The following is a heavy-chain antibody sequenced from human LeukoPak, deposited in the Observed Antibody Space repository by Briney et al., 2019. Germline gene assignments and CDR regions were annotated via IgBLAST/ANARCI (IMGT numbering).Heavy chain of an antibody. CDR1: GFTFSSYG. CDR2: IRYDGSIK. D-gene: IGHD3-3*01. V-gene: IGHV3-30*02. CDR3: AKVSPISPSGYLDY. Sequence: GWSLRLSCAASGFTFSSYGMHWVRQAPGKGLDWVAFIRYDGSIKDHADSVKGRFTISRDNSKNTLFLQMNSLRDEDTAMYYCAKVSPISPSGYLDYWGQGTPVTVSS. J-gene: IGHJ4*02.